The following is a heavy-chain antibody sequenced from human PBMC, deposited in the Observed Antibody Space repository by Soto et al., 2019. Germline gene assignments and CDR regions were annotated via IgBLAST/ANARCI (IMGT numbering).Heavy chain of an antibody. V-gene: IGHV4-38-2*01. Sequence: SETLSLTCDVSSSSINSRYYWGWIRQTPGKGLEWIASIYHSGSTHYNPSLKSRATISVDTSNNQFYLRLSSVTAADTAIYYCARNTSGLNFDYWGQGTQVTVSS. D-gene: IGHD6-19*01. CDR2: IYHSGST. CDR3: ARNTSGLNFDY. CDR1: SSSINSRYY. J-gene: IGHJ4*02.